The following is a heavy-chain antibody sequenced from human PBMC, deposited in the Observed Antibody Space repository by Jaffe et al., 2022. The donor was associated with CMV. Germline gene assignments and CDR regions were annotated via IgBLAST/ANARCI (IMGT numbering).Heavy chain of an antibody. Sequence: EVQLVESGGGLVKPGGSLRLSCAASGFTFSNAWMSWVRQAPGKGLEWVGRIKSKTDGGTTDYAAPVKGRFTISRDDSKNTLYLQMNSLKTEDTAVYYCTTAAPLVYYDILTGYPTDYWGQGTLVTVSS. CDR1: GFTFSNAW. CDR2: IKSKTDGGTT. J-gene: IGHJ4*02. V-gene: IGHV3-15*01. CDR3: TTAAPLVYYDILTGYPTDY. D-gene: IGHD3-9*01.